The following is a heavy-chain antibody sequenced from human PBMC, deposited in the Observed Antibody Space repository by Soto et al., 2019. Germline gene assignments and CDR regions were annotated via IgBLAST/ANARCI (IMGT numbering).Heavy chain of an antibody. D-gene: IGHD3-10*01. Sequence: ASVQVSCKASGYTFTSYGISWVRQAPGQGLEWMGWISAYNGNTNYAQKLQGRVTMTTDTSTSIAYMELRSLRSDDTAVYYCARGHTSGSYYYYYYGMDVWGQGTTVTVSS. CDR2: ISAYNGNT. CDR3: ARGHTSGSYYYYYYGMDV. V-gene: IGHV1-18*01. CDR1: GYTFTSYG. J-gene: IGHJ6*02.